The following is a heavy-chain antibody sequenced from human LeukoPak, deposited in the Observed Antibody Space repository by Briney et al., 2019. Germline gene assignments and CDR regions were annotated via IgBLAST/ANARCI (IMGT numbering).Heavy chain of an antibody. CDR3: AKGYGWEASYYYYYMDV. D-gene: IGHD1-26*01. Sequence: HAGGSLRLSCAGSGFTFSSYAMSCVRQAPGKGLEWVSAISGSGGSTYYADSVKGRFTISRDNSKNTLYLQMNSLRAEDTAVYYCAKGYGWEASYYYYYMDVWGKGTTVTISS. V-gene: IGHV3-23*01. CDR2: ISGSGGST. J-gene: IGHJ6*03. CDR1: GFTFSSYA.